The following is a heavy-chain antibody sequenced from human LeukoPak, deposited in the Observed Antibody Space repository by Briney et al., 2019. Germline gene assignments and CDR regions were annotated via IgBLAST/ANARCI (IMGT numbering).Heavy chain of an antibody. D-gene: IGHD6-19*01. V-gene: IGHV3-7*01. Sequence: GGSLRLSCAASGFTFSSHWMSWVRQAPGKGLEWVANIKKDGSEKYYVDSVKGRFTISRDNAKTSLYLQMNSLRAEDTAVYYCARDLAVAVADAFDIWGQGTMVTVSS. CDR2: IKKDGSEK. J-gene: IGHJ3*02. CDR3: ARDLAVAVADAFDI. CDR1: GFTFSSHW.